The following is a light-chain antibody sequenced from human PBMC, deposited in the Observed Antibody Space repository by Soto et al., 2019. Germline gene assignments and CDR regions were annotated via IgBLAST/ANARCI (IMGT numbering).Light chain of an antibody. Sequence: EIVLTQSSGILSLSPGERATLSCRASQSVSSSFLAWYQQKPGQAPRLLIYGASSRATGIPDRFSGSGSGTDFTLTISRLEPEDFAVYYCQQYGSAPLTFGQGTKLGIK. J-gene: IGKJ2*01. CDR2: GAS. CDR3: QQYGSAPLT. V-gene: IGKV3-20*01. CDR1: QSVSSSF.